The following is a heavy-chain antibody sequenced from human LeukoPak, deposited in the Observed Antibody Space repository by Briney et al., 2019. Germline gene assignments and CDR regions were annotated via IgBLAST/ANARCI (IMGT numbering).Heavy chain of an antibody. Sequence: GGSLRLSCAASGFTFSSYAMHWVRQAPGKGLEYVSAISSNGGSTYYANSVKGRFTISRGNSKNTLYLQMGSLRAEGMAVYYCARDYYDILTGYYLWFDPWGQGTLVTVSS. CDR2: ISSNGGST. V-gene: IGHV3-64*01. CDR3: ARDYYDILTGYYLWFDP. CDR1: GFTFSSYA. J-gene: IGHJ5*02. D-gene: IGHD3-9*01.